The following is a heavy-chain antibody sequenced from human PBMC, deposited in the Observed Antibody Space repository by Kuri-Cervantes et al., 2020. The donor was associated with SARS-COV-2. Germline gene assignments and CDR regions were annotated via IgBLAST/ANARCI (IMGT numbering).Heavy chain of an antibody. V-gene: IGHV1-69*06. CDR2: IIPIFGTA. Sequence: SVKVSCKASGGTFSSYAISWVRQAPGQGLEWMGGIIPIFGTANYAQKFQGRVTITADKSTSTAYMELSSLRSEDTAVYYCARQYGYCSSTSCPSAADMDVWGQGTTVTVSS. CDR1: GGTFSSYA. J-gene: IGHJ6*02. CDR3: ARQYGYCSSTSCPSAADMDV. D-gene: IGHD2-2*01.